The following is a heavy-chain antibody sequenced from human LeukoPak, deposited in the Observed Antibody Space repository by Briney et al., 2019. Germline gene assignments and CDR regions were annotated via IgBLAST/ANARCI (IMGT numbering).Heavy chain of an antibody. D-gene: IGHD6-13*01. Sequence: PGVSLRLSCKASGFTFKNSWMYWVRQAPGQGLLWVSRINGDGSDISYVDSVKGRFTVSRDNAKNSLYLQMNSLRAEDTALYYCARVHRYSSTWDSFDYWGQGTLVTVSS. CDR1: GFTFKNSW. CDR3: ARVHRYSSTWDSFDY. J-gene: IGHJ4*02. V-gene: IGHV3-74*01. CDR2: INGDGSDI.